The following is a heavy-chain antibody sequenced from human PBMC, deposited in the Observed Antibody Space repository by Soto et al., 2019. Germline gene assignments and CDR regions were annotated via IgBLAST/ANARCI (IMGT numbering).Heavy chain of an antibody. CDR3: ARGPVVGATSRFDY. D-gene: IGHD1-26*01. Sequence: SVKVSCKASGGTFSSYAISWVRQAPGQGLEWMGGIIPIFGTANYAQKFQGRVTITADESTSTAYMELSSLRSEDTAVYYCARGPVVGATSRFDYWGQGTLVTVSS. J-gene: IGHJ4*02. V-gene: IGHV1-69*13. CDR1: GGTFSSYA. CDR2: IIPIFGTA.